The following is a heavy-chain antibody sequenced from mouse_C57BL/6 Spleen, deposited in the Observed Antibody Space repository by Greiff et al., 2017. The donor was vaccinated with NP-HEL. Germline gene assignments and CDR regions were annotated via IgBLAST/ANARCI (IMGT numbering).Heavy chain of an antibody. D-gene: IGHD2-4*01. J-gene: IGHJ4*01. V-gene: IGHV1-39*01. Sequence: VQLQQSGPELVKPGASVKISCKASGYSFTDYNMNWVKQSNGKSLEWIGVINPNYGTTSYNQKFKGKATLTVDQSSSTAYMQLNSLTSEDSAVYYCARRGLYEYDEGAYYAMDYWGQGTSVTVSS. CDR3: ARRGLYEYDEGAYYAMDY. CDR2: INPNYGTT. CDR1: GYSFTDYN.